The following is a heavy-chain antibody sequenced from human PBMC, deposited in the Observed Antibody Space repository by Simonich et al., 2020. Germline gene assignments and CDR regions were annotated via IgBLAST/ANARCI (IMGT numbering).Heavy chain of an antibody. Sequence: QVQLQESGPGLVKPSETLSLTCTVSGGSISSYYWSWIRQPPGKGLEWIGYISYCGSTTYNPPPKSRVTISVDTSKNQFSLKLSSVTAADTAVYYCARHDRWLQFYFDYWGQGTLVTVSS. CDR2: ISYCGST. CDR3: ARHDRWLQFYFDY. V-gene: IGHV4-59*08. D-gene: IGHD5-12*01. J-gene: IGHJ4*02. CDR1: GGSISSYY.